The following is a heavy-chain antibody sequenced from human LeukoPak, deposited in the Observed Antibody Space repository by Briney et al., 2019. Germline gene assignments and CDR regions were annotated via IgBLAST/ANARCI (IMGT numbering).Heavy chain of an antibody. CDR3: SRFAASSPVYYFDY. CDR1: GGAISSSSYY. D-gene: IGHD6-13*01. Sequence: SETLSLTCTVSGGAISSSSYYWGWIRQPPGKGLEWIGTAYYDGSTYYNPPLKSRLTIFVDTSKNQFSLKLNSVTAADTAMHYCSRFAASSPVYYFDYWGQGTLVTVSS. J-gene: IGHJ4*02. V-gene: IGHV4-39*01. CDR2: AYYDGST.